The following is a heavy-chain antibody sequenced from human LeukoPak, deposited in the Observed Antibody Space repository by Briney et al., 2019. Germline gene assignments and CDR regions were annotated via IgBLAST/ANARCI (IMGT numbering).Heavy chain of an antibody. CDR1: GGTFSSYA. CDR2: IIPIFGTA. D-gene: IGHD3-10*01. V-gene: IGHV1-69*05. Sequence: SVKVSCKASGGTFSSYAISWVRQAPGQGLEWMGGIIPIFGTANYAQKFQGRVTITTDESTSTAYMELSSLRSEDTAVYYCARVVTMVRGAYMDVWGRGTTVTVSS. J-gene: IGHJ6*03. CDR3: ARVVTMVRGAYMDV.